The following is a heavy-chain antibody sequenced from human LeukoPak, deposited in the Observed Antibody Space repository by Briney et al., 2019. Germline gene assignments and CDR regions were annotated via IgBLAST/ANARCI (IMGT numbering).Heavy chain of an antibody. D-gene: IGHD3-10*01. Sequence: SETLSLTCTVSGGSISSYYWSWIRQPAGKGLEWIGRIYTSGSTNYNPSLKSRVTMSVDTSKNQFSLKLSSVTAADTAVYYCARASYYYGSGLWDVWGQGTTVTVSS. CDR3: ARASYYYGSGLWDV. CDR2: IYTSGST. CDR1: GGSISSYY. V-gene: IGHV4-4*07. J-gene: IGHJ6*02.